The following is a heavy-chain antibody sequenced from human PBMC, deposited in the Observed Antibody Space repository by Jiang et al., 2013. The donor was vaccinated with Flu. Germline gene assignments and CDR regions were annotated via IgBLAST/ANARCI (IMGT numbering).Heavy chain of an antibody. D-gene: IGHD3-22*01. V-gene: IGHV4-59*08. CDR3: ARHEDSSGYHWFDP. CDR1: GGSISSYY. Sequence: SLTCTVSGGSISSYYWSWIRQPPGKGLEWIGYIYYSGSTNYNPSLKSRVTISVDTSKNQFSLKLSSVTAADTAVYYCARHEDSSGYHWFDPWGQGTLVTVSS. CDR2: IYYSGST. J-gene: IGHJ5*02.